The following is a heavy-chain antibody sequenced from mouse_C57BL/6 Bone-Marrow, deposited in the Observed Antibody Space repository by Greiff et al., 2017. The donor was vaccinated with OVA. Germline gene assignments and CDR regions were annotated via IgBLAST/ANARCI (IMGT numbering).Heavy chain of an antibody. V-gene: IGHV1-54*01. CDR3: ARRDYYYSNPWFAY. CDR1: GYAFTNYL. CDR2: INPGSGGT. J-gene: IGHJ3*01. Sequence: VQLVESGAELVRPGTSVKVSCKASGYAFTNYLIEWVKQRPGQGLEWIGVINPGSGGTNYNEKFKGKATLTADKSSSTAYMQLSSLTSEDSAVYFCARRDYYYSNPWFAYWGQGTLVTVSA. D-gene: IGHD2-5*01.